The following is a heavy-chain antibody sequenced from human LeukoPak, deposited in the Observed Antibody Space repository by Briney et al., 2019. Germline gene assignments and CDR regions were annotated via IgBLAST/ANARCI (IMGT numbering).Heavy chain of an antibody. D-gene: IGHD4-17*01. V-gene: IGHV3-11*01. J-gene: IGHJ4*02. CDR3: AGPYDYGDPSY. CDR1: GFPFSDHY. Sequence: GGSLRLSCAASGFPFSDHYMIWIRQAPGKGLEWVSYIDYDGTGMSYADSVKGRFTISRDNAKKTLYLEMRSLTVEDSAVYYCAGPYDYGDPSYWGQGSLVSVSS. CDR2: IDYDGTGM.